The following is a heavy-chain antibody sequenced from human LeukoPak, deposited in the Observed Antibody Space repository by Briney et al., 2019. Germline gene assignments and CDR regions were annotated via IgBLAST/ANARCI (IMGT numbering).Heavy chain of an antibody. V-gene: IGHV4-31*03. CDR1: GGSISSGSYY. CDR3: ARFATVTHYFDY. J-gene: IGHJ4*02. D-gene: IGHD4-17*01. Sequence: SETLSLTCTVSGGSISSGSYYWSWIRQHSGKGLEWIGYIYYSGSTYYNPSLKSRVTISVDTSKNQFSLKLSSVTAADTAVYYCARFATVTHYFDYWGQGTLVTVSS. CDR2: IYYSGST.